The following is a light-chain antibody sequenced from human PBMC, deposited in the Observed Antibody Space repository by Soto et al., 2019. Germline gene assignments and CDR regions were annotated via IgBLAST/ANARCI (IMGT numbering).Light chain of an antibody. J-gene: IGLJ2*01. CDR3: AAWEDCLIDLGVV. CDR1: SSNIGANI. Sequence: QSVLTQPPSASGTPGQRVTISCSGSSSNIGANIVNWYQQFPGTAPKLLIYSNDQRPSGVPDRFSASKSGTSASLAISGLQPEDEAQYYCAAWEDCLIDLGVVFGGGTMLTVL. CDR2: SND. V-gene: IGLV1-44*01.